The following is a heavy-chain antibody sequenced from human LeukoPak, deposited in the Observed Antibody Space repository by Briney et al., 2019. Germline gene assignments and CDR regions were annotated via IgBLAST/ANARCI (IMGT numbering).Heavy chain of an antibody. V-gene: IGHV1-8*01. CDR1: VYTFTMYD. D-gene: IGHD2-15*01. CDR2: MNPNSGNT. J-gene: IGHJ4*02. Sequence: EASVKVSFKASVYTFTMYDINWVRQATGQGREWVGWMNPNSGNTGYAQKFQGRVTMTRNTSISTAYMELSSLGSEDTAVYYCARGAPGSYCSGGSCPYFDYWGQGTLVAVSS. CDR3: ARGAPGSYCSGGSCPYFDY.